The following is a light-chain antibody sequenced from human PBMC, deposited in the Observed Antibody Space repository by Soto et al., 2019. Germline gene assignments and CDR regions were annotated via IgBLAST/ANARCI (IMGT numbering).Light chain of an antibody. V-gene: IGKV1-12*01. CDR3: QHATTFPIT. CDR2: GAS. J-gene: IGKJ5*01. CDR1: QDIRTW. Sequence: QMTQSPSSVSAYVGDRVTITCRASQDIRTWLAWYQQKPGKAPKILIYGASTLQSGVPSRVIGSGSGTYFTLTISSLQPEDSATYYCQHATTFPITFGQGTRLEIK.